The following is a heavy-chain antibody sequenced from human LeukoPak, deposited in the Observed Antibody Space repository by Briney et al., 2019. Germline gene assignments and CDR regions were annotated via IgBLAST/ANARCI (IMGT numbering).Heavy chain of an antibody. Sequence: TLSLTCAVSGGSISSGGYSWSWIRQPPGKGLEWIGYIYYTGSTFYNPSLKSRLSISVETSKNQFSLKLSSVTAADTAVYYCATLPTLYYYDSSGPTRYYYYMDVWGKGTTVTVSS. CDR1: GGSISSGGYS. CDR2: IYYTGST. V-gene: IGHV4-30-4*07. CDR3: ATLPTLYYYDSSGPTRYYYYMDV. J-gene: IGHJ6*03. D-gene: IGHD3-22*01.